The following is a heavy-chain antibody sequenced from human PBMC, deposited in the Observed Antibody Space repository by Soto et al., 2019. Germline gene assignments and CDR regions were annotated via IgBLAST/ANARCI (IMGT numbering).Heavy chain of an antibody. CDR2: ISGSGGST. D-gene: IGHD6-25*01. CDR1: GFTFSSYA. J-gene: IGHJ4*02. Sequence: GSLRLSCAASGFTFSSYAMSWVRQAPGKGLEWVSAISGSGGSTYYADSVKGRFTISRDNSKNTLYLQMNSLRAEDTAVYYCAKSPRVKGSSASYFDYWGQGTLVTVSS. CDR3: AKSPRVKGSSASYFDY. V-gene: IGHV3-23*01.